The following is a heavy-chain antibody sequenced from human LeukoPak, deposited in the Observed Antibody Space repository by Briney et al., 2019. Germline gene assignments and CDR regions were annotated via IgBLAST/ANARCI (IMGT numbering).Heavy chain of an antibody. V-gene: IGHV1-69*02. D-gene: IGHD6-6*01. CDR3: ASTYRSSSGASFGY. J-gene: IGHJ4*02. CDR1: GGTSSNYI. CDR2: IIPILGIA. Sequence: SVKVSCKASGGTSSNYIFSWVRQAPGQGLDWMGRIIPILGIANYAQKFQGRVTITADKSTSTAYMELSSLRSEDTAIYYCASTYRSSSGASFGYWGQGTLVTVSS.